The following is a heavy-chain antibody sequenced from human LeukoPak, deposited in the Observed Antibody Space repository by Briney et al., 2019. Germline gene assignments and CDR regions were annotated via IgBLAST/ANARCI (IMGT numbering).Heavy chain of an antibody. J-gene: IGHJ4*02. D-gene: IGHD6-25*01. Sequence: GGSLRLSCAASGFIFSSYSMSWVRQAPGKGLEWVSSISTSSSYIYYADSVKGRFTISRDNAKNSLYLQMNSLRAGDTAIYYCAKDRRLASFDYGGQGTLVTVSS. CDR3: AKDRRLASFDY. V-gene: IGHV3-21*04. CDR2: ISTSSSYI. CDR1: GFIFSSYS.